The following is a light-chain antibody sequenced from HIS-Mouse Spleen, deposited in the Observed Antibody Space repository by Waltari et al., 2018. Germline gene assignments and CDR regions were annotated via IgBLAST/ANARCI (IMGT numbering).Light chain of an antibody. J-gene: IGLJ2*01. CDR2: EDS. V-gene: IGLV3-10*01. Sequence: SYALTQQPSVSVSPGQTARITCSGDALPKKYAYWYQQKPGQAPVLVIYEDSKRPSGIPERFSGSSSGTMATLTISGAQVEDEADYYCYSTDSSGNHRVFGGGTKLTVL. CDR3: YSTDSSGNHRV. CDR1: ALPKKY.